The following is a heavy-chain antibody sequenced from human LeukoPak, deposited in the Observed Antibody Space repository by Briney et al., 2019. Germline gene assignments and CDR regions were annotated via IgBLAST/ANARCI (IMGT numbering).Heavy chain of an antibody. CDR2: ISSSSSYI. Sequence: GGSLRLSCAASGFTFSSYSMNWVRQAPGKGLEWVSSISSSSSYIYYADSVKGRFTISRDNTKNSLYLQMNSLRAEDTAVYYCASYYGSGSYSGEYFQHWGQGTLVTVSS. CDR1: GFTFSSYS. CDR3: ASYYGSGSYSGEYFQH. J-gene: IGHJ1*01. V-gene: IGHV3-21*01. D-gene: IGHD3-10*01.